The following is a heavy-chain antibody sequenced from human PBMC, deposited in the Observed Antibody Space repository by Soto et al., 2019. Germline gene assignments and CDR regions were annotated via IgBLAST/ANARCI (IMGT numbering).Heavy chain of an antibody. D-gene: IGHD6-19*01. CDR3: ARDEQWLVQFTFDY. J-gene: IGHJ4*02. CDR2: MNPNSGNT. Sequence: ASAKVSCKASGYTFTSYDINWVRQATGQGLEWMGWMNPNSGNTGYAQKFQGRVTMTRNTSISTAYMELSSLRSEDTAVYYCARDEQWLVQFTFDYWGQGTLVTVSS. V-gene: IGHV1-8*01. CDR1: GYTFTSYD.